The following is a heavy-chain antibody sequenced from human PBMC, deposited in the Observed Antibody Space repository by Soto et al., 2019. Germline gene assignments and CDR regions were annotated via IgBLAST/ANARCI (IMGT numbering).Heavy chain of an antibody. J-gene: IGHJ4*02. D-gene: IGHD5-18*01. CDR1: GGTFSTYA. CDR3: ASGIQLWLRRINNGYSG. CDR2: IIPMFGTA. V-gene: IGHV1-69*12. Sequence: QVQLVQSGAEVKKPESSVKVSCKAPGGTFSTYAISWVRQAPGQGLEWMGGIIPMFGTANYAKRFQDRVPITADESTNTVYMELSSLRSEDTAVYFCASGIQLWLRRINNGYSGWGQGTLVTVSS.